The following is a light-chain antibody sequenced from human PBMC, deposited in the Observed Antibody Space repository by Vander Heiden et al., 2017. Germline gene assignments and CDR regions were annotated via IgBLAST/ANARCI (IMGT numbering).Light chain of an antibody. CDR2: EAS. J-gene: IGKJ2*01. CDR3: QQYNDWPRT. Sequence: ELAMTPSPDTLSVSPGERATLTCRASRSVNKSLAWYQRRPGQAPRLLISEASTRATDVPDRFSGSGSGTEFTLSISSLQSEDSAVYFCQQYNDWPRTFGQGTKVELK. V-gene: IGKV3-15*01. CDR1: RSVNKS.